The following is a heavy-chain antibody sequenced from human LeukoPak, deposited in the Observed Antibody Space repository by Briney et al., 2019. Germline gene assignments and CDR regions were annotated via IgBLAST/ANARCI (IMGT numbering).Heavy chain of an antibody. V-gene: IGHV4-4*07. CDR1: GGSITGYY. CDR2: IYMNGST. J-gene: IGHJ4*02. CDR3: ARQQLKTMASFDY. Sequence: SETLSLTCTVSGGSITGYYWTWIRQPAGKGLEWIGRIYMNGSTNYNPSLKSRITMSVDTSKNQFSLKLSSVTAADTAVYYCARQQLKTMASFDYWGQGTLVTVSS. D-gene: IGHD5-24*01.